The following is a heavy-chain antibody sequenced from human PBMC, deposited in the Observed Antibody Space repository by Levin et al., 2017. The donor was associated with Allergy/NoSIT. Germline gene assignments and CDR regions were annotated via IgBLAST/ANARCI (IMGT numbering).Heavy chain of an antibody. D-gene: IGHD3-16*02. V-gene: IGHV1-69*06. J-gene: IGHJ4*02. Sequence: KISCKASGGIFNNYPISWVRQAPGQGLEWMGGIIRIFGTANYAQKFQGRVTITADKSTSTAYMELSSLTSEDTAVYYCALVGITFGGVVVIDPLLDAYYFDYGGQGTLVTVSS. CDR3: ALVGITFGGVVVIDPLLDAYYFDY. CDR1: GGIFNNYP. CDR2: IIRIFGTA.